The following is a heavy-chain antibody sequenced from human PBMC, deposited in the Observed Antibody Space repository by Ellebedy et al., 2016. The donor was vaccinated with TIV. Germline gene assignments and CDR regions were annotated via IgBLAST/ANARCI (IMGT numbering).Heavy chain of an antibody. CDR2: ISSSRSTI. V-gene: IGHV3-48*01. Sequence: GESLKISCAASGFTFSDFSMNWVRQAPGKGLEWVSYISSSRSTIYYANSVKGRLTISRDNAKNSLFLQMNSLRAEDTAVYYCAREMGYCSGGSCYARLYYYNGMDVWGQGTTVTVSS. J-gene: IGHJ6*02. D-gene: IGHD2-15*01. CDR1: GFTFSDFS. CDR3: AREMGYCSGGSCYARLYYYNGMDV.